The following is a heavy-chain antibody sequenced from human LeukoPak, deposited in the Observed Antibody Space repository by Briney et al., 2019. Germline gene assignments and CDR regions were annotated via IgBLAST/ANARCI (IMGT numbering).Heavy chain of an antibody. Sequence: GGSLRLSCAASGFTFSSYAMSWDRQAPGKGLEWVSAISGSGGSTYYADSVKGRFTISRDNSKNTLYLQMNSLRAEDTAVYYCAKDNHCSSTSCPRSNWFDPWGQGTLVTVSS. CDR1: GFTFSSYA. V-gene: IGHV3-23*01. CDR3: AKDNHCSSTSCPRSNWFDP. CDR2: ISGSGGST. D-gene: IGHD2-2*01. J-gene: IGHJ5*02.